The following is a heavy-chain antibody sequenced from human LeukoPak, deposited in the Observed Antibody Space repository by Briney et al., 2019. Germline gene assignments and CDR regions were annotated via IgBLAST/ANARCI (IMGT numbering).Heavy chain of an antibody. V-gene: IGHV3-23*01. CDR2: ITGSGGAT. CDR3: ANRPGSGSRFVDY. Sequence: PGGSLRLSCAASGFTFSAYAMTWVRQAPGRGLEWVSAITGSGGATYYVDSVKGRFTISRDNSKNTLYLQMNSLRAEDTAVYYCANRPGSGSRFVDYWGQGTLVTVSS. CDR1: GFTFSAYA. J-gene: IGHJ4*02. D-gene: IGHD3-10*01.